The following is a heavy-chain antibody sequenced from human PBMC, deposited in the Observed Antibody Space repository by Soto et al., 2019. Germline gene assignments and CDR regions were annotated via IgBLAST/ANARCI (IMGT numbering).Heavy chain of an antibody. D-gene: IGHD3-10*01. CDR3: AREGGVEVRGVIIPHY. CDR2: IWYDGSNK. V-gene: IGHV3-33*01. CDR1: GFTFSSYG. Sequence: QVQLVESGGGVVQPGRSLRLSCAASGFTFSSYGMHWVRQAPGKGLEWVAVIWYDGSNKYYADSVKGRFTISRDNSKNTLYLQMTSLRAEDTAVYYCAREGGVEVRGVIIPHYWGQGTLVTVSS. J-gene: IGHJ4*02.